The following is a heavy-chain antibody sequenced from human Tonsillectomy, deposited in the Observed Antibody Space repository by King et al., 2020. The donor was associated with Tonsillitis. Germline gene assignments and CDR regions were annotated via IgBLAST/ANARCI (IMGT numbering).Heavy chain of an antibody. J-gene: IGHJ4*02. D-gene: IGHD2-8*01. CDR3: ARGIYCTNGVCYPMFDY. CDR2: INHSGST. CDR1: GGSFSGYY. Sequence: VQLQQWGAGLLNPSETLSLTCAVYGGSFSGYYWSWIRQPPGKGLEWIGEINHSGSTNYNPSLKSRVTISVDTSKNQFSLKLSSVTAADTAVYYCARGIYCTNGVCYPMFDYWGQGTLVTVSS. V-gene: IGHV4-34*01.